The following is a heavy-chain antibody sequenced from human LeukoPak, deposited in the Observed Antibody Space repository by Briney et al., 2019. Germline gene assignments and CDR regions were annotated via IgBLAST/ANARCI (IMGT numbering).Heavy chain of an antibody. D-gene: IGHD3-3*01. CDR3: ARERSWFDP. CDR2: IYHSGST. CDR1: GYSISSGYY. Sequence: SETLSLTCTVSGYSISSGYYWGWIRQPPGKGLEWIGSIYHSGSTYYNPSLKSRVTISVDTSKNQFSLKLSSVTAADTAVYYCARERSWFDPWGQGTLVTVSS. V-gene: IGHV4-38-2*02. J-gene: IGHJ5*02.